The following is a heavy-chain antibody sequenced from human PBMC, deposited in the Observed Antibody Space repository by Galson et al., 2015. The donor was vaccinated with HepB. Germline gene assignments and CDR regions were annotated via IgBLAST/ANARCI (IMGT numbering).Heavy chain of an antibody. V-gene: IGHV3-11*01. CDR3: ARAEDYDILTGYSPFDI. Sequence: SLRLSCAASGFTFSDYYMSWIRQAPGKGLEWVSYISSSGSTIYYADSVKGRFTISRDNAKNSLYLQMNSLRAEDTAGYYCARAEDYDILTGYSPFDIWGQGTMVTVSS. D-gene: IGHD3-9*01. CDR1: GFTFSDYY. CDR2: ISSSGSTI. J-gene: IGHJ3*02.